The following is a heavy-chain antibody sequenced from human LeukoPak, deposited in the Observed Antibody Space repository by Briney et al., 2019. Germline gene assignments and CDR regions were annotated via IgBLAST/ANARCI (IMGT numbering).Heavy chain of an antibody. D-gene: IGHD6-13*01. V-gene: IGHV3-48*03. CDR2: ISSSGSTI. Sequence: GGSLRLSCAAAGFTFSSYEMNCVRQAPGKGLEWVSYISSSGSTIYYADSVKGRFTISRDNAKNSLYLQMNILRAEDTAVYYCARGGYSSSWYENRYYFDYWGQGTLVTVSS. CDR1: GFTFSSYE. J-gene: IGHJ4*02. CDR3: ARGGYSSSWYENRYYFDY.